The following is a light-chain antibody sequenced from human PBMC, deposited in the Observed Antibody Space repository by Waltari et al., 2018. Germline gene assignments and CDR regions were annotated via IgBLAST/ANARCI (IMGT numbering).Light chain of an antibody. Sequence: DIQMTQSPSTLSASVGDRVTISCRTSQTVGTWLAWYQQKPRKAPKLLIYMASSLESGVPSRFSGSGSGTEFTLTISSLQPDDFATYSCQQYSSFSTFGQGTKV. V-gene: IGKV1-5*03. CDR2: MAS. CDR3: QQYSSFST. CDR1: QTVGTW. J-gene: IGKJ2*01.